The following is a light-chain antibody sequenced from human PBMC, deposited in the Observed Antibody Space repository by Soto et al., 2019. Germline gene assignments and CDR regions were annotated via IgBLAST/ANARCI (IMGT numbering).Light chain of an antibody. Sequence: EIVLTQSPDTLSLSPGESATLSCRASQSVRSNYLAWYQQRPGQAPRLLIYGASSRATGIPDRFSGSGSGTDFTLTISRLEPEDFAVYYCQQYADSPLTFGGGTKVEIK. V-gene: IGKV3-20*01. J-gene: IGKJ4*01. CDR1: QSVRSNY. CDR2: GAS. CDR3: QQYADSPLT.